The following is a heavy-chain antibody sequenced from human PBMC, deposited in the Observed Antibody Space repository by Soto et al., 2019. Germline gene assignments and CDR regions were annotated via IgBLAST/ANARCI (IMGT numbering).Heavy chain of an antibody. V-gene: IGHV1-3*04. J-gene: IGHJ4*02. CDR1: GYTFTAHA. D-gene: IGHD1-1*01. CDR2: INTGKGDT. Sequence: PVKPSCKASGYTFTAHAMHWVRQAPGQGLEWMGWINTGKGDTKYSQKFQGRITITRDTSASTTYMELSSLKSEDTALYYCARNILGGRTDIWGPGTLVTVSS. CDR3: ARNILGGRTDI.